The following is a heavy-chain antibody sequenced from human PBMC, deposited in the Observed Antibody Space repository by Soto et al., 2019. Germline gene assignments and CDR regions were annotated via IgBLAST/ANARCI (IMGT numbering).Heavy chain of an antibody. CDR3: ARGGLWFGELLSHGISGY. CDR1: GYTFTSYY. CDR2: INPSGGST. D-gene: IGHD3-10*01. J-gene: IGHJ4*02. V-gene: IGHV1-46*03. Sequence: ASVKVSCKASGYTFTSYYMHWVRQAPGQGLEWMGIINPSGGSTSYAQKFQGRVTMTRDTSTSTVYMELSSLRSEDTAVYYCARGGLWFGELLSHGISGYWGQGTLVTVSS.